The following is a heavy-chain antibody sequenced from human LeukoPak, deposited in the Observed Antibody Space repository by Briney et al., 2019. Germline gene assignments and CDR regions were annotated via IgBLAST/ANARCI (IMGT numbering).Heavy chain of an antibody. CDR3: ARVNEEDYYGSGTT. Sequence: GASVKVSCKASGGTFSSYAISWVRQAPGQGLEWMGGIIPIFGTANYAQKFQGRVTITADKSTSTAYMELSSLRSEDTAVYYCARVNEEDYYGSGTTWGQGTLVTVSS. CDR1: GGTFSSYA. D-gene: IGHD3-10*01. V-gene: IGHV1-69*06. J-gene: IGHJ5*02. CDR2: IIPIFGTA.